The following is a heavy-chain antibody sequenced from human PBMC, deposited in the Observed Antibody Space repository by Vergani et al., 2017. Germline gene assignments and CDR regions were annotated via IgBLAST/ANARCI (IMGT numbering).Heavy chain of an antibody. D-gene: IGHD3-22*01. CDR1: GYTFTSYG. J-gene: IGHJ4*02. CDR3: ARIRYYYDSSGYYYGHYDY. V-gene: IGHV1-18*01. CDR2: IRAYNGNT. Sequence: QVQLVQSGAEVKKPWASVKVSCKASGYTFTSYGISWVRQAPGQGLEWMGWIRAYNGNTKYAQKLQGRVTMTTDTSTSTAYMALRSLRSDDTGVYYCARIRYYYDSSGYYYGHYDYWGQGTLVTVSS.